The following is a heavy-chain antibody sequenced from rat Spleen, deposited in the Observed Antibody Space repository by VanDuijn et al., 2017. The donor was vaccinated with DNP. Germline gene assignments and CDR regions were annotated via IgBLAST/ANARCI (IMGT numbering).Heavy chain of an antibody. CDR3: SAELGGY. CDR2: ITYDGGTT. D-gene: IGHD5-1*01. V-gene: IGHV5-20*01. Sequence: EVQLVESGGGLVQPGRSLKLSCAASGFSFSDYYMAWVRQAPTKGLEWVATITYDGGTTYYRDSVRDRFTISRDNAKGTLYLQMDSLTSEDTATYYCSAELGGYWGQGVMVTVSS. J-gene: IGHJ2*01. CDR1: GFSFSDYY.